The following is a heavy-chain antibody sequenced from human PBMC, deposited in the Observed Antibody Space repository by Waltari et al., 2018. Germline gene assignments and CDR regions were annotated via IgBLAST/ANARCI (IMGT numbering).Heavy chain of an antibody. D-gene: IGHD1-26*01. J-gene: IGHJ4*02. CDR1: GGSFSGYY. Sequence: QVQLQQWGAGLLKPSETLSLTCAVYGGSFSGYYWSWIRQPPGKGLEWIGEINHIGSTNYNPSLKSRVTISVDTSKNQFSLKLSSVTAADTAVYYCARLFLGSYSGDYWGQGTLVTVSS. V-gene: IGHV4-34*01. CDR3: ARLFLGSYSGDY. CDR2: INHIGST.